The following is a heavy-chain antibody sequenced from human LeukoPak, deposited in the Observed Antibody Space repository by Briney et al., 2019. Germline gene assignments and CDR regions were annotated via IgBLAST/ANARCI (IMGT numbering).Heavy chain of an antibody. Sequence: SQTLSLTSTVSGGSISSGSYFWSWIRQPAGKGLEWIGRIYTSGSTNYNPSLKSRVTISVDTSKNQFSLKLSSVTAADTAVYYCAREARGITMVRVIYYMDVWGKGTTVTISS. CDR1: GGSISSGSYF. CDR2: IYTSGST. D-gene: IGHD3-10*01. J-gene: IGHJ6*03. CDR3: AREARGITMVRVIYYMDV. V-gene: IGHV4-61*02.